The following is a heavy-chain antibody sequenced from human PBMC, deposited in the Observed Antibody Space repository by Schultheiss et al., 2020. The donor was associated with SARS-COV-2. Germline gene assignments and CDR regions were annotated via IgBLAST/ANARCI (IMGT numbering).Heavy chain of an antibody. V-gene: IGHV4-59*12. CDR1: GGSISSYY. CDR2: IYYSGST. J-gene: IGHJ6*02. CDR3: AKDPTLSPSRYYYYYYGMDV. D-gene: IGHD2/OR15-2a*01. Sequence: SQTLSLTCTVSGGSISSYYWSWIRQPPGKGLEWIGYIYYSGSTNYNPSLKSRVTISVDTSKNQFSLKLSSVTAADTAVYYCAKDPTLSPSRYYYYYYGMDVWGQGTTVTVSS.